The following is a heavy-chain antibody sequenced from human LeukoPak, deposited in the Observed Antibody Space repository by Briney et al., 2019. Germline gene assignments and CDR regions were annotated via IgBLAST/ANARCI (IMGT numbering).Heavy chain of an antibody. CDR1: GSTFSNYA. V-gene: IGHV3-23*01. CDR2: SRSSGHNT. Sequence: GALRLSFAASGSTFSNYAMSWVRPAPGKGLEGVSGSRSSGHNTYYEDSVKGRFTISRDNSKNMLYLQMNSLRAEDTAVYYCAKYVSGGDCYDYFDCWGQGTLVTVSS. CDR3: AKYVSGGDCYDYFDC. D-gene: IGHD2-21*02. J-gene: IGHJ4*02.